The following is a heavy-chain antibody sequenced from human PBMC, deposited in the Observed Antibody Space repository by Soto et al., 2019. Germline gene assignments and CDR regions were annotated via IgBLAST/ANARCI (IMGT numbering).Heavy chain of an antibody. D-gene: IGHD1-26*01. CDR3: ARDRAPTGNWFAP. J-gene: IGHJ5*02. CDR1: GYTFTSYA. Sequence: QVQLVQSGAEVKKPGASVKVSCKASGYTFTSYAMHWVRQAPGQRLEWMGWINAGNGNTKYSQKFQGRVTITRDTSASTAYMELSSLRSEDTAVYYCARDRAPTGNWFAPWGQGTLVTVSS. V-gene: IGHV1-3*01. CDR2: INAGNGNT.